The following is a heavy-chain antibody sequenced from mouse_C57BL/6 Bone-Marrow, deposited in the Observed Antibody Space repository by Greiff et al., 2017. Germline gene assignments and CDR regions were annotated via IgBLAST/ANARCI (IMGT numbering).Heavy chain of an antibody. CDR1: GYSITSGYY. V-gene: IGHV3-6*01. D-gene: IGHD4-1*01. J-gene: IGHJ1*03. Sequence: EVKLQESGPGLVKPSQSLSLTCSVTGYSITSGYYWNWIRQFPGNKLEWIGYISYDGSNNYNPSLKNRISITRDTSKNQFFLKLNSVTTEDTATYYCARGELGHWYFDGWGTGTTVTASS. CDR2: ISYDGSN. CDR3: ARGELGHWYFDG.